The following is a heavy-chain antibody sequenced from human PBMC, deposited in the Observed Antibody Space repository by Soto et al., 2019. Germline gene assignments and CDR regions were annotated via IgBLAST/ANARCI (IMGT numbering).Heavy chain of an antibody. D-gene: IGHD4-17*01. Sequence: EVQLLESGGGLVQPGGSLRLSCAASGFTFSNYAMSWVRQAPGKGLEWVSAISATGGTTYYADSVKGRFTISRDNSRSTLYLQMNSLRAEDTAVFYCAKDSPTVTTGYFDYWGQGILITVSS. V-gene: IGHV3-23*01. CDR1: GFTFSNYA. CDR3: AKDSPTVTTGYFDY. J-gene: IGHJ4*02. CDR2: ISATGGTT.